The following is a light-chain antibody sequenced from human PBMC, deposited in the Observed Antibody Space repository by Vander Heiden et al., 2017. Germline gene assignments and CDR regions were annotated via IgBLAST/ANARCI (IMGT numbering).Light chain of an antibody. J-gene: IGLJ2*01. CDR2: DDS. Sequence: SYVLTQPPSVSVAPGQTARITCGGNNIGSKSVHWYQQKPGQAPVLVVYDDSDRPSGIPGRFSGSNSGNTATLTISRVEAGDEADYYCQVWDSSSDHYVVFGGGTKLTVL. V-gene: IGLV3-21*02. CDR1: NIGSKS. CDR3: QVWDSSSDHYVV.